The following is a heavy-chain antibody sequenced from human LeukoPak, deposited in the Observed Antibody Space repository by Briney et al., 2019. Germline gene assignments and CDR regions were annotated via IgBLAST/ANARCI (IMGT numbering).Heavy chain of an antibody. CDR3: AREVELFYGSGSQDV. CDR1: GGSISSYY. D-gene: IGHD3-10*01. V-gene: IGHV4-39*07. Sequence: KPSETLSLTCTVSGGSISSYYWGWIRQPPGKGLEWIGSIYYSGSTYYNPSLKSRVTISVDTSKNQFSLKLSSVTAADTAVYYCAREVELFYGSGSQDVWGQGTTVTVSS. CDR2: IYYSGST. J-gene: IGHJ6*02.